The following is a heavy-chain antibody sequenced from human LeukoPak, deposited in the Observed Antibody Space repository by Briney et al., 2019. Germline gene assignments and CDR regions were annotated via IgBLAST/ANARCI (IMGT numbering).Heavy chain of an antibody. D-gene: IGHD6-13*01. Sequence: GGSLRFSCAASRFTFSSYGMHWVRQAPGKGLEWVAFIRYDGSNKYYADSVKGRFTISRDNSKNTLYLQMNSLRAEDMAVYYCAKGIPIAAAAIDYWGQGTLVTVSS. CDR3: AKGIPIAAAAIDY. J-gene: IGHJ4*02. V-gene: IGHV3-30*02. CDR1: RFTFSSYG. CDR2: IRYDGSNK.